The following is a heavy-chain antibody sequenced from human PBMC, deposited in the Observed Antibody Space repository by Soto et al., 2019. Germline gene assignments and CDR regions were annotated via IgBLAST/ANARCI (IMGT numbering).Heavy chain of an antibody. CDR2: INHSGST. D-gene: IGHD6-19*01. J-gene: IGHJ4*02. CDR3: ARCGYSSGWYHFDY. V-gene: IGHV4-34*01. Sequence: SETLSLTCAVYGGSFSGSYWSWIRQPPGKGLEWIGEINHSGSTNHNPSLKGRVTLSLDTSKNQFSLGLSSVTAADTAVYYCARCGYSSGWYHFDYWGQVALVTVSS. CDR1: GGSFSGSY.